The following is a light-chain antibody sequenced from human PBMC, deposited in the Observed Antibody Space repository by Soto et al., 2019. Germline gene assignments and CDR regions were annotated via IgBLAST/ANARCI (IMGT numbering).Light chain of an antibody. CDR3: SSYTSSNTPI. CDR1: SSDVGGYNY. J-gene: IGLJ2*01. V-gene: IGLV2-14*03. Sequence: QSALTQPASVSGSPGQSITISCTGTSSDVGGYNYVSWYQQHPGKVPRLMIYDVSNRPSGVSNRFSGSKSGNTASLTISGLQDEDEADYYCSSYTSSNTPIFGGGTNVTVL. CDR2: DVS.